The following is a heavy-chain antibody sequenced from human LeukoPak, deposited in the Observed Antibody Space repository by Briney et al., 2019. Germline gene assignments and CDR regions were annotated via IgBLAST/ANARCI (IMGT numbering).Heavy chain of an antibody. V-gene: IGHV3-53*01. D-gene: IGHD5-24*01. Sequence: RGSLRLSCAVSGFSVTNIYMRWVRQAPGKGLEWVSVFYVGGATYYADSVKGRFTISRDNSENTLYLQMKSLRAEDTAVYYCARGDGYNFFDYWGQGTLVTVSS. CDR1: GFSVTNIY. CDR2: FYVGGAT. J-gene: IGHJ4*02. CDR3: ARGDGYNFFDY.